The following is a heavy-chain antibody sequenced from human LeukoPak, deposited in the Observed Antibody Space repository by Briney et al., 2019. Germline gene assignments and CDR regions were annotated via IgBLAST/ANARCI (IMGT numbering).Heavy chain of an antibody. Sequence: GGSLRLSCAASGFTFSSYAMSWVRQAPGKGMEWVSAISGSGGSTYYADSVKGRFTISRDNSKNTLYLQMNSLRAEDTAVYYCAKKPLGPHYYFDYWGQGTLVTVSS. CDR1: GFTFSSYA. CDR3: AKKPLGPHYYFDY. J-gene: IGHJ4*02. V-gene: IGHV3-23*01. D-gene: IGHD7-27*01. CDR2: ISGSGGST.